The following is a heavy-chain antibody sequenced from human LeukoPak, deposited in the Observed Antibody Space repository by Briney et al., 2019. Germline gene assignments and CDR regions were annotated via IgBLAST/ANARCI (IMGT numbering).Heavy chain of an antibody. CDR1: GGTFSSYT. CDR2: MNPKTGKT. Sequence: ASVKVSCKASGGTFSSYTISWVRQAAGRGLEWVGWMNPKTGKTAYARNLQGRVTITRDTSISTAYMDLSALRSEDTAVYYCARPYYDSSAPPYDYWGQGTLVTVSS. CDR3: ARPYYDSSAPPYDY. V-gene: IGHV1-8*03. J-gene: IGHJ4*02. D-gene: IGHD3-22*01.